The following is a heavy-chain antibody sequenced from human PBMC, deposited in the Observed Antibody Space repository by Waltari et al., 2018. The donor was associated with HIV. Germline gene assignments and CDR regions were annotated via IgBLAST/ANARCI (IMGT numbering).Heavy chain of an antibody. J-gene: IGHJ4*02. CDR1: GFSLSTSGVG. CDR3: AHRKAVSSGWDVPVAN. CDR2: IYWNDDK. D-gene: IGHD6-19*01. V-gene: IGHV2-5*01. Sequence: QITLKESGPTLVKPTQTLTLTCTFSGFSLSTSGVGVGWIRQPPGKALEWLALIYWNDDKRYSPSLKGRLTITKDTSKNQVVLTMTNMDPVDTATYYCAHRKAVSSGWDVPVANWGQGTLVTVSS.